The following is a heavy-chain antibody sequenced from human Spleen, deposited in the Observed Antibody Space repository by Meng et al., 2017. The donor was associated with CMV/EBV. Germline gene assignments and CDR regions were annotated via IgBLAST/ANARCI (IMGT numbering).Heavy chain of an antibody. J-gene: IGHJ5*02. Sequence: GGSLRLSCAASGFTFGGYCMNWVRQAPGKGLEWVSSISSTNTYIYYADSVKGRFTISRDNAKNSLYLEMDSLRAEDTAVYYCVRDLPPYYDFWSGYLDLWGQGTLVTVSS. CDR3: VRDLPPYYDFWSGYLDL. CDR2: ISSTNTYI. V-gene: IGHV3-21*01. CDR1: GFTFGGYC. D-gene: IGHD3-3*01.